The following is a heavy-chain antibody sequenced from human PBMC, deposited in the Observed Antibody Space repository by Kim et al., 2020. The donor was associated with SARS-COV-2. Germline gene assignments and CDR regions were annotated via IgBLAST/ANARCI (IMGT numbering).Heavy chain of an antibody. CDR1: GFTFTDYY. Sequence: GGSLRLSCAASGFTFTDYYMSWIRQAPGKGLEWVSFISSSGSTIYYADSVKGRFTISRDNAKNSLYLQMNSLRAEDTAVYYCARDIRGITMIAFYYYGMDVWGKGTTVTVSS. CDR2: ISSSGSTI. J-gene: IGHJ6*04. CDR3: ARDIRGITMIAFYYYGMDV. V-gene: IGHV3-11*01. D-gene: IGHD3-22*01.